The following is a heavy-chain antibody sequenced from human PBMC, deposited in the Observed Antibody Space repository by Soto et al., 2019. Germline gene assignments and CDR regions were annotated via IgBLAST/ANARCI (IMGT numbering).Heavy chain of an antibody. CDR2: IYYSGST. V-gene: IGHV4-39*01. J-gene: IGHJ3*02. CDR3: ARHRAGMIVEGGAFDI. Sequence: SETLSLTCTVSGGSISSSSYYWGWIRQPPGKGLEWTGSIYYSGSTYYNPSLKSRVTISVDTSKNQFSLKLSSVTAADTAVYYCARHRAGMIVEGGAFDIWGQGTMVTVSS. CDR1: GGSISSSSYY. D-gene: IGHD3-22*01.